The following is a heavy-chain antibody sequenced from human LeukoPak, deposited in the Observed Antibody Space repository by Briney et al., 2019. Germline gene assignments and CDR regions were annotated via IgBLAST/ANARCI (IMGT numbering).Heavy chain of an antibody. J-gene: IGHJ4*02. CDR2: IYTSGST. Sequence: KPSEILSLTCTVSGGSISSYYWSWIRQPAGKGLEWIGRIYTSGSTNYNPSLKSRATMSVDTSKNQFSLKLSSVTAADTAVYYCARGGYDILTGFDYWGQGTLVTVSS. CDR3: ARGGYDILTGFDY. CDR1: GGSISSYY. V-gene: IGHV4-4*07. D-gene: IGHD3-9*01.